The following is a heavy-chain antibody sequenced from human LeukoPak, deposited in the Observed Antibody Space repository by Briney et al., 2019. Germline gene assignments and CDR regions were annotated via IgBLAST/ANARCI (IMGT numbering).Heavy chain of an antibody. CDR2: IYYSGST. CDR3: ARLTIFGVEPGWFDP. Sequence: SETLSLTCTVSGGSISSYYWSWIRQPPGKGLEWIGYIYYSGSTNYNPSLKSRVTISVDTSTSTVYMELSSLRSDDTAVYYCARLTIFGVEPGWFDPWGQGTLVTVSS. CDR1: GGSISSYY. J-gene: IGHJ5*02. D-gene: IGHD3-3*01. V-gene: IGHV4-59*01.